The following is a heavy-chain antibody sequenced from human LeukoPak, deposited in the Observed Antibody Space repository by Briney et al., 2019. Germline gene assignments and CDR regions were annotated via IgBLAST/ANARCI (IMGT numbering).Heavy chain of an antibody. V-gene: IGHV3-48*03. J-gene: IGHJ6*02. D-gene: IGHD3-3*01. CDR2: ISSSDSTI. CDR3: ARIFYQYAMDA. CDR1: GFTFSSYE. Sequence: PGGSLRLSCAASGFTFSSYEMNWVRQAPGKGLEWVSYISSSDSTIYYADSVMGRFTISRDNAKNSLYLQMYSLRVEDTAVYYCARIFYQYAMDAWGQGTTVTVSS.